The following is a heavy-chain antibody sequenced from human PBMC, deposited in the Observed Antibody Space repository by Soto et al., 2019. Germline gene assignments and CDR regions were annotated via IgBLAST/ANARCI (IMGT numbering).Heavy chain of an antibody. CDR1: GGSISSYY. Sequence: SETLSLTCTVSGGSISSYYWSWIRQPPGKGLEWIGYIYYSGSTNYNPSLKSRVTISVDTSKNQFSLKLSSVTAADKAVYYCARDNGYSYGYTLDHWGQGTLVT. J-gene: IGHJ4*02. CDR3: ARDNGYSYGYTLDH. D-gene: IGHD5-18*01. CDR2: IYYSGST. V-gene: IGHV4-59*01.